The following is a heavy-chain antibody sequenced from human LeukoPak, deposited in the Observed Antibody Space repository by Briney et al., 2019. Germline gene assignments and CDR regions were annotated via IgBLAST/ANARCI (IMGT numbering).Heavy chain of an antibody. V-gene: IGHV4-59*01. CDR3: ARDFDY. Sequence: SETLSLTCTVTGGSIIIYYWRWIRQSPGKGLEWIGYIYYSGSTNYNPSLKSRVTISVDTSKNQFSLKLSSVTAADTAVYYCARDFDYWGQGTLVTVSS. CDR1: GGSIIIYY. J-gene: IGHJ4*02. CDR2: IYYSGST.